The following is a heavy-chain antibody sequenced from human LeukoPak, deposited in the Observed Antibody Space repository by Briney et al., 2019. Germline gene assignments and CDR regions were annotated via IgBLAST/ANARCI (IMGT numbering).Heavy chain of an antibody. Sequence: SETLSLTCTVSGGSISSYYWSWIRQPPGKGLEWIGYIYYSGSTNYNPSLKSRVTISVDTSKNQFSLKLSSVTAADTAVYYCASGDGSPRAFDIWGQGTMVTVSS. CDR1: GGSISSYY. CDR3: ASGDGSPRAFDI. V-gene: IGHV4-59*08. D-gene: IGHD7-27*01. CDR2: IYYSGST. J-gene: IGHJ3*02.